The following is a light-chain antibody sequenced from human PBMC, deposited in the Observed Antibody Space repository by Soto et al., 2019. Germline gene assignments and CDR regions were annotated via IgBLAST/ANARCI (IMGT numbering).Light chain of an antibody. J-gene: IGLJ1*01. CDR3: QSYDSRLTAYV. CDR2: GNN. Sequence: QSVLTQPPSVSGAPGQRVTISCTGSSSSIGAGYDVHWYHQLPGAAPKLLVSGNNNRPSGVPDRFSASKSGTSASLAITGLQPKDEAQYYCQSYDSRLTAYVFGTGTKLTVL. V-gene: IGLV1-40*01. CDR1: SSSIGAGYD.